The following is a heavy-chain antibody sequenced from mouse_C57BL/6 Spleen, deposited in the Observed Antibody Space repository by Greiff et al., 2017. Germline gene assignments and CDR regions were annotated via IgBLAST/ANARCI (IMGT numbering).Heavy chain of an antibody. CDR3: ARGGDYVLAY. J-gene: IGHJ3*01. V-gene: IGHV3-6*01. Sequence: EVQLVESGPGLVKPSQSLSLTCSVTGYSITSGYYWNWIRQFPGNKLEWMGYISYDGSNNYNPSIKNRISITRDTSKNQFFLRLNSVTTEYTATYYCARGGDYVLAYWGQGTLVTVSA. CDR1: GYSITSGYY. CDR2: ISYDGSN. D-gene: IGHD2-4*01.